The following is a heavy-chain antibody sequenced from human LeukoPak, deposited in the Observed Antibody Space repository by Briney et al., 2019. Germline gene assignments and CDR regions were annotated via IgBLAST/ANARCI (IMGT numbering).Heavy chain of an antibody. CDR1: GGSISSGSYY. J-gene: IGHJ4*02. Sequence: PSETLSLTCTVSGGSISSGSYYWSWIRQPAGKGLEWIGRIYTSGSTNYNPSLKSRVTISVDTSKNQFSLKLSSVTAADTAVYYCARASVYGDYWGQGTLVTVSS. D-gene: IGHD5/OR15-5a*01. CDR3: ARASVYGDY. CDR2: IYTSGST. V-gene: IGHV4-61*02.